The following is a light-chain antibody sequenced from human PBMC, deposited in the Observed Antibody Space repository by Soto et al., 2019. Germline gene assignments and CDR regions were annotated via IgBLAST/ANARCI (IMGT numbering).Light chain of an antibody. J-gene: IGKJ1*01. CDR3: QQYNSYWT. CDR2: DAS. Sequence: IPMTQCSFTLSASVGDRVTITFRASQSISSWLAWYQQKPGKAPKLLIYDASSLESGVPSRFSGSGSGTEFTLTISSLQPDDFATYYCQQYNSYWTFGQGTKVDIK. CDR1: QSISSW. V-gene: IGKV1-5*01.